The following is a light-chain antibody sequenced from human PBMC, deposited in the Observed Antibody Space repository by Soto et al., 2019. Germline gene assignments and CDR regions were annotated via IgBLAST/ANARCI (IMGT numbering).Light chain of an antibody. CDR2: DAS. CDR3: QQRSNWPT. CDR1: QSVSSY. V-gene: IGKV3-11*01. J-gene: IGKJ5*01. Sequence: EIVLTQSPATLSLSPGERATLSCRASQSVSSYLAWYQQKPGQAPRLLIYDASNRATGIPARFNGSGSGTDFTLTISSLEPEDFAVYYCQQRSNWPTFGQGTRLEIK.